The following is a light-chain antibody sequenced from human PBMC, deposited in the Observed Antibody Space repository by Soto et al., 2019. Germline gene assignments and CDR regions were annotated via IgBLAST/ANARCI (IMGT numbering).Light chain of an antibody. CDR1: GGSIANNY. CDR3: HSYGTNRV. V-gene: IGLV6-57*04. Sequence: NFMLTQPHSVSESPGKTVTISCTRSGGSIANNYVQWYQQRPGSAPTTVIYQDNERPSGVPDRFSGSIDSSSNSASLTISGLRTEDEADYYCHSYGTNRVFGGGTKLTVL. J-gene: IGLJ2*01. CDR2: QDN.